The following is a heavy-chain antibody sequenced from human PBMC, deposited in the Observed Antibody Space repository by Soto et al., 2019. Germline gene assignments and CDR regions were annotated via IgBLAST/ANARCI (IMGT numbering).Heavy chain of an antibody. CDR1: GGSISSGDYY. CDR3: ARGRHDYSNDVYFDY. CDR2: IYYSGST. Sequence: QVQLQESGPGLVKPSQTLSLTCTVSGGSISSGDYYWSWIRQPPGKGLEWIGYIYYSGSTYYNPSLKSRVTIAVDTSKNQFSLKLSSVTAADTAVYYCARGRHDYSNDVYFDYWGQGTLVTVSS. J-gene: IGHJ4*02. D-gene: IGHD4-4*01. V-gene: IGHV4-30-4*01.